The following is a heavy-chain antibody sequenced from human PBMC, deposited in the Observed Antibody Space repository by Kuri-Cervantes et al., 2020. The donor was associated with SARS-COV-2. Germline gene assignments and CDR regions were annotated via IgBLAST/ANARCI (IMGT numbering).Heavy chain of an antibody. Sequence: ASVKVSCKASGYTFTELSMHWVRQAPGKGLEWMGGFDPEDGETIYAQKFQGRVTMTEDTSTDTAYMELSSLRSEDTAVYYCATDFGYSSSSHADYWGQGTLVTVSS. V-gene: IGHV1-24*01. J-gene: IGHJ4*02. CDR1: GYTFTELS. CDR2: FDPEDGET. CDR3: ATDFGYSSSSHADY. D-gene: IGHD6-6*01.